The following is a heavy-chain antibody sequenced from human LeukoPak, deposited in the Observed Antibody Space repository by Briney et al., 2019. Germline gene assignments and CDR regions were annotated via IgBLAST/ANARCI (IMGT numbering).Heavy chain of an antibody. CDR1: GFTFSSYS. V-gene: IGHV3-21*01. CDR2: ISSSSSYI. CDR3: ARVYRGDSSGWYGDY. Sequence: PGGSLRLSCSASGFTFSSYSMNWVRQAPGKGLEWVSSISSSSSYIYYADSVKGRFTISRDNAKNSLYLQMNSLRAEDTAVYYCARVYRGDSSGWYGDYWGQGTPVTVSS. J-gene: IGHJ4*02. D-gene: IGHD6-19*01.